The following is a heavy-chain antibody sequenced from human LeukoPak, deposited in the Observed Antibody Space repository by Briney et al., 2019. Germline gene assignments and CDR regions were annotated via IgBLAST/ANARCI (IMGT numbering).Heavy chain of an antibody. J-gene: IGHJ5*02. V-gene: IGHV1-18*01. Sequence: ASVKVSCKASGYAFTSYGISWVRQAPGQGLEWMGWISAYNGNTNYAQKLQGRVTMTTDTSTSTAYMELRSLRSDDTAVYYCARDSMVRGVINTNWFDPWGQGTLVTVSS. CDR2: ISAYNGNT. D-gene: IGHD3-10*01. CDR3: ARDSMVRGVINTNWFDP. CDR1: GYAFTSYG.